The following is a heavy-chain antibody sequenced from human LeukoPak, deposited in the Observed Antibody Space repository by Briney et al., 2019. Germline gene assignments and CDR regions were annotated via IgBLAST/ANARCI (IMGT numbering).Heavy chain of an antibody. J-gene: IGHJ5*02. CDR2: INPNSGGT. D-gene: IGHD2-15*01. V-gene: IGHV1-2*02. Sequence: ASVKVSCKASGYTFTSYGISWVRQAPGQGLEWMGWINPNSGGTNYAQKFQGRVAMTRDTSISTAYMELSRLRSDDTAVYYCARGYCSGGTCYLVENWLDPWGQGTLVTVSS. CDR1: GYTFTSYG. CDR3: ARGYCSGGTCYLVENWLDP.